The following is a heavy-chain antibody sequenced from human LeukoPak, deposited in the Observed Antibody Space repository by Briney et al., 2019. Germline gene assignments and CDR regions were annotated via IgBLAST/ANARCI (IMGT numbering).Heavy chain of an antibody. CDR2: ISSSSSYT. CDR1: GLTFSDYY. V-gene: IGHV3-11*06. Sequence: GGSLRLSCAASGLTFSDYYMSWIRQAPGKGLEWVSYISSSSSYTNYADSVKGRFTISRDNAKNSLYLQMNSLRAEDTAVYYCARAPGREDAFDIWGQGTMVTVSS. CDR3: ARAPGREDAFDI. J-gene: IGHJ3*02.